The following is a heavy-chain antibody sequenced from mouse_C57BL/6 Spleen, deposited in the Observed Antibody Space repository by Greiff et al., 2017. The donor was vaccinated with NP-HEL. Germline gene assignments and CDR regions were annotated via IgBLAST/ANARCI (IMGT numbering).Heavy chain of an antibody. D-gene: IGHD2-5*01. V-gene: IGHV1-50*01. J-gene: IGHJ3*01. Sequence: QVQLQQPGAELVKPGASVKLSCKASGYTFTSYWMQWVKQRPGQGLEWIGEIDPSDSYTNYNQKFKGKATLTVDTSSSTAYMQLSSLTSEDSAVYYCASYINYVYWGQGTLVTVSA. CDR1: GYTFTSYW. CDR2: IDPSDSYT. CDR3: ASYINYVY.